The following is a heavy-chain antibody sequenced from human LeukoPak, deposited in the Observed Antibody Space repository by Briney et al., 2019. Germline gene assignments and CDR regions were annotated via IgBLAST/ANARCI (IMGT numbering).Heavy chain of an antibody. Sequence: SETLSLTCTVSGGSISSYYWSWIRQPPGKGLEWIGYIYYSGNTNYNPSLKSRFTISVDTSKNQFSLKLSSVTAADTAVYYCARGVSYDILTGYYGGYYFDYWGQGTLVTVSS. D-gene: IGHD3-9*01. J-gene: IGHJ4*02. CDR3: ARGVSYDILTGYYGGYYFDY. V-gene: IGHV4-59*08. CDR2: IYYSGNT. CDR1: GGSISSYY.